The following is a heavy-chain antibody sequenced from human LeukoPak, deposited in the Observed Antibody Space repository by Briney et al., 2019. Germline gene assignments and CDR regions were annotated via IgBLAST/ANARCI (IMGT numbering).Heavy chain of an antibody. D-gene: IGHD3-9*01. CDR3: AREGGYDILTHHDAFDI. Sequence: SETLSLTCTVSGGSISSYYWSWIRQPPGKGLEWIGYIYYSGSTNYNPSHKSRVTISVDTSKNQFSLKLSSVTAADTAVYYCAREGGYDILTHHDAFDIWGQGTMVTVSS. V-gene: IGHV4-59*01. J-gene: IGHJ3*02. CDR1: GGSISSYY. CDR2: IYYSGST.